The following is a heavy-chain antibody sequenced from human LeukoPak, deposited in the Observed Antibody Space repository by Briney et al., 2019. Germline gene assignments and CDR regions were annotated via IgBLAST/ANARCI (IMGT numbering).Heavy chain of an antibody. J-gene: IGHJ4*02. CDR3: ATDPMGASYIDVHVN. D-gene: IGHD2-2*02. CDR2: FDPADVGT. Sequence: ASVTPSCKVSGFPLSELSMYWVRQAPGKGLEWIGGFDPADVGTFYAQKFQARVTITADTSTHTFYMLVNSLRSDDTAVHYCATDPMGASYIDVHVNWGQGPLLAVSS. V-gene: IGHV1-24*01. CDR1: GFPLSELS.